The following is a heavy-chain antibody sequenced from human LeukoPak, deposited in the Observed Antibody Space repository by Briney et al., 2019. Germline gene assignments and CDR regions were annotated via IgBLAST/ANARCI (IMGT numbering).Heavy chain of an antibody. D-gene: IGHD3-10*01. CDR2: IYYSGST. CDR3: VRTYYYGSGTLGPPGY. J-gene: IGHJ4*02. Sequence: PSETLSLTCIVSGGSISSNNYYWGWIRQPPGKGLEWIGGIYYSGSTYYNPSLKSRVTMSVDTSKNQFSLKLSSVTAADTAVYLCVRTYYYGSGTLGPPGYWGQGTLVTVSS. CDR1: GGSISSNNYY. V-gene: IGHV4-39*01.